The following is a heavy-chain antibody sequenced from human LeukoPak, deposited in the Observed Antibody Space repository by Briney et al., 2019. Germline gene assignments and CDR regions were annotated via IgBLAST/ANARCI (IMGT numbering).Heavy chain of an antibody. CDR2: VNGSGDTT. CDR1: GFTFSSYA. Sequence: GGSLRLSCAASGFTFSSYAMSWVRQAPGKGLEWVSVVNGSGDTTYYADSVKGRFTISRDNSKNTLYLQMNSLRAEDTAVYYCVKLPEGEWHFDYWGQGTLVTVSS. V-gene: IGHV3-23*01. J-gene: IGHJ4*02. CDR3: VKLPEGEWHFDY. D-gene: IGHD3-16*01.